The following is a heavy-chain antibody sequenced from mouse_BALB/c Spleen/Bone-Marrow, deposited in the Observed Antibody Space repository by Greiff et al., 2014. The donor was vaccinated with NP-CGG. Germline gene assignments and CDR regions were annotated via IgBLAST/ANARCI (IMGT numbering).Heavy chain of an antibody. D-gene: IGHD1-1*01. Sequence: VKLVESGAELMKPGASVKISCKATGYTFSSYWIEWVKQRPGHGLEWIGEILPGSGSTNYNEKFKGKATFTADTSSNTAYMQLSSLTSEDSAVYCCAREDIATVVEMDYWGQGTSVTVSS. CDR3: AREDIATVVEMDY. CDR1: GYTFSSYW. V-gene: IGHV1-9*01. J-gene: IGHJ4*01. CDR2: ILPGSGST.